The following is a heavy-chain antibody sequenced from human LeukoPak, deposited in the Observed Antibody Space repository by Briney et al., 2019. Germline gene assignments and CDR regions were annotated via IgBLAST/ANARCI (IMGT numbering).Heavy chain of an antibody. V-gene: IGHV3-23*01. J-gene: IGHJ4*02. D-gene: IGHD2-2*01. CDR3: AKAVVIVPTATPFDY. CDR1: GFTFSSYG. CDR2: ISGSGGST. Sequence: GGSLRLSCAASGFTFSSYGMSWVRQAPGKGLDWVSAISGSGGSTYYADSVKGRFTISRDNSKNTLYMQMNSLTAEDTAVYYCAKAVVIVPTATPFDYWGQGTLVTVSS.